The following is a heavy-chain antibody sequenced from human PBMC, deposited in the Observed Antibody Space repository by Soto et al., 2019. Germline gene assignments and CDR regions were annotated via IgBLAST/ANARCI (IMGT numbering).Heavy chain of an antibody. CDR3: VXLIGNSWLDF. Sequence: PSQTLSLTCAISGDSVSSNSVVWNWIRQSPSRGLEWLGRTYYRSKWFYEYAVSVKSRIAINPDTSKNQFSLQLNSATPEDTAVYYCVXLIGNSWLDFWGQGTLVTVSS. D-gene: IGHD1-26*01. J-gene: IGHJ5*01. CDR1: GDSVSSNSVV. CDR2: TYYRSKWFY. V-gene: IGHV6-1*01.